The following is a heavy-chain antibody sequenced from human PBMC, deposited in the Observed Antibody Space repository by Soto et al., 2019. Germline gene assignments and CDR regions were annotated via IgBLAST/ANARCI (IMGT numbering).Heavy chain of an antibody. J-gene: IGHJ3*01. CDR1: GFTFSNYW. Sequence: EMQLVESGGGLVQPGGSLRLSCAASGFTFSNYWMTWVRQAPGKGLQWVANIKRDGIEKHYVDSVKGRFTVSRDNAKDSLYLQIDSLRGEDTAVYYCGRVRQQLVREQAYDVWGQGTMVTVAA. CDR3: GRVRQQLVREQAYDV. D-gene: IGHD6-13*01. CDR2: IKRDGIEK. V-gene: IGHV3-7*01.